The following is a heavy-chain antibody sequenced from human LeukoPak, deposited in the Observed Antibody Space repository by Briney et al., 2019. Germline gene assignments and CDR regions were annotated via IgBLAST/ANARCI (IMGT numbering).Heavy chain of an antibody. CDR1: GYTFTSYG. CDR3: ARALNYDILTGYSNWFDP. D-gene: IGHD3-9*01. V-gene: IGHV1-18*04. CDR2: ISAYNGNT. Sequence: ASVKVSCKASGYTFTSYGISWVRQAPGQGLEWMGWISAYNGNTNYAQKLQGRVTMTTDTSTSTAYMELRSLRFDDTAVYYCARALNYDILTGYSNWFDPWGQGTLVTVSS. J-gene: IGHJ5*02.